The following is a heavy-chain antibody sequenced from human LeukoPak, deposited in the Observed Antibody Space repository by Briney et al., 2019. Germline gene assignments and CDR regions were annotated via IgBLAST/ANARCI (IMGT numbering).Heavy chain of an antibody. CDR2: IYHSGST. D-gene: IGHD2-2*01. J-gene: IGHJ6*03. CDR1: GYSISSGFY. V-gene: IGHV4-38-2*02. Sequence: PSETLSLTCTVSGYSISSGFYWGWIRQPPGKGLEWIGSIYHSGSTYYNPSLKSRVTISVDTSKNQFSLKLSSVTAADTAVYYCARDGLDCSSTSCYGGYYYYYYMDVWGKGTTVTVSS. CDR3: ARDGLDCSSTSCYGGYYYYYYMDV.